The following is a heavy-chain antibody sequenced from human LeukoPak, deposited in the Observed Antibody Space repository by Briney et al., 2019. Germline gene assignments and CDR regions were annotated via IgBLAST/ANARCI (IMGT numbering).Heavy chain of an antibody. CDR1: GYTLTELS. D-gene: IGHD5-18*01. Sequence: GASVKVSCKVSGYTLTELSMHWARQAPGKGLEWMGGIIPIFGTANYAQKFQGRVTITADESTSTAYMELSSLRSEDTAVYYCARKGRYSYETFDYWGQGTLVTVSS. V-gene: IGHV1-69*13. CDR2: IIPIFGTA. J-gene: IGHJ4*02. CDR3: ARKGRYSYETFDY.